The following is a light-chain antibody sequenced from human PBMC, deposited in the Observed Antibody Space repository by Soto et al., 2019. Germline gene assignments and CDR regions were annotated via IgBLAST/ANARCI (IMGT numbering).Light chain of an antibody. V-gene: IGLV2-14*01. CDR3: SSYTRGSTLV. CDR2: EVS. Sequence: QSALTQPASVSGSPGQSITISCTGTSSDVGGYNYVSWYQQHPDKAPKLMIYEVSNRPSGVSNRFSGSKSGNTASLTISGLQSEDGGNYYCSSYTRGSTLVFGGGTQLTVL. CDR1: SSDVGGYNY. J-gene: IGLJ3*02.